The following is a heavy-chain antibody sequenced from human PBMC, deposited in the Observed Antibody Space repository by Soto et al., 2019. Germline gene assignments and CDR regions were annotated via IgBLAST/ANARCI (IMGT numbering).Heavy chain of an antibody. V-gene: IGHV1-69*13. CDR1: GGTFSSYA. J-gene: IGHJ6*02. CDR3: ARYCSGGSCYSSDYYYGMDV. Sequence: SVKVSCKASGGTFSSYAISWVRQAPGQGLEWMGGIIPIFGTANYAQKFQGRVTITADESTSTAYMELSSLRSEDTAVYYCARYCSGGSCYSSDYYYGMDVWGQGTTVTVSS. CDR2: IIPIFGTA. D-gene: IGHD2-15*01.